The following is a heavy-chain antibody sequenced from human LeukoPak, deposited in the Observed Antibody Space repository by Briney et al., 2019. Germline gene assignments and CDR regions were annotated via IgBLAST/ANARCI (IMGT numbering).Heavy chain of an antibody. CDR3: ARVDMGFDY. Sequence: PGGSLRLSCAASGFTFSSYEMNWVRHAPGKGLEWVSYISSSGSTIYYADSVKGRFTISRDNAKNSLYLQMNSLRAEDTAVYYCARVDMGFDYWGQGTMVTVSS. J-gene: IGHJ4*02. CDR1: GFTFSSYE. D-gene: IGHD2-15*01. V-gene: IGHV3-48*03. CDR2: ISSSGSTI.